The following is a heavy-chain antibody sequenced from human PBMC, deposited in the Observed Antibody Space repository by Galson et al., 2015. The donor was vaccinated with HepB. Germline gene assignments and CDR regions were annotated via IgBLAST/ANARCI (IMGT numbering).Heavy chain of an antibody. J-gene: IGHJ4*02. V-gene: IGHV3-48*01. CDR2: ISSSSSTI. D-gene: IGHD6-13*01. Sequence: SLRLSCAASGFTFSSYSMNWVRQAPGKGLEWVSYISSSSSTIYYADSVKGRFTISRDNAKNSLYLQMNSLRAEDTAVYYCARDSSLPAAAGFDYWGQGTLVTVSS. CDR1: GFTFSSYS. CDR3: ARDSSLPAAAGFDY.